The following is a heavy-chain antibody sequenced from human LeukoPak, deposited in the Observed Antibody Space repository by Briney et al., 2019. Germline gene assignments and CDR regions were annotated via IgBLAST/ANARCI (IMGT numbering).Heavy chain of an antibody. V-gene: IGHV1-24*01. J-gene: IGHJ4*02. CDR1: GYTLTELS. D-gene: IGHD1-26*01. CDR2: FDPEDGET. Sequence: ASVKVSCKVSGYTLTELSMHWVRQAPGKGLEWMGGFDPEDGETIYAQKFQGRVTMTEDTSTDTAYMELSSLRSEDTAVYYCATPSGSYPRYYFDYWGQGTLVTVSS. CDR3: ATPSGSYPRYYFDY.